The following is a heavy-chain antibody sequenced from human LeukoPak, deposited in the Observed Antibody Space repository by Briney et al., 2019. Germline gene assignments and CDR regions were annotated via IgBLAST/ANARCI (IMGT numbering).Heavy chain of an antibody. Sequence: GGSLRLSCAASGFTFRSHSMTWVRQAPGKGLEWVSYISSSSNTIYYADSVKGRFTISRDNAKNSLYLQVNSLRAEDTAVYYCASSNPYSGYDSTNNYWGQGTLVTVSS. CDR2: ISSSSNTI. V-gene: IGHV3-48*01. J-gene: IGHJ4*02. D-gene: IGHD5-12*01. CDR1: GFTFRSHS. CDR3: ASSNPYSGYDSTNNY.